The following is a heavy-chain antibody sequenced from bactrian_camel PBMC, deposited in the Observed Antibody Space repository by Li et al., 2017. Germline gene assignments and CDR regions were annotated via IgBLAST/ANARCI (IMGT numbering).Heavy chain of an antibody. V-gene: IGHV3S28*01. D-gene: IGHD6*01. J-gene: IGHJ4*01. CDR3: AAGPWYTDEYRY. CDR2: VFSGSGNT. CDR1: GFTFSDHY. Sequence: QLVESGGGLVQPGGSLSVSCTASGFTFSDHYMSWVRLAPGKGLEWVSVVFSGSGNTYYADSVKGRFTISRDNAKNTLYLQMNSLKSEDTALYYCAAGPWYTDEYRYWGQGTQVTVS.